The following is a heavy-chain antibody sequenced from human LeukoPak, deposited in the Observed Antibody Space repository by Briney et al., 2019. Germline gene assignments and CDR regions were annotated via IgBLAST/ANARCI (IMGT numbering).Heavy chain of an antibody. CDR3: TRMTTGHDY. J-gene: IGHJ4*02. CDR2: INHSGYT. Sequence: GSLRLSCAASGFTFSSYAMSWVRQTPGKGLEWIGEINHSGYTNDSPSLKSRVTLSIDTPRKQFSLNLRSVTVADTGIYYCTRMTTGHDYWGQGTLVTVSS. V-gene: IGHV4-34*01. CDR1: GFTFSSYA. D-gene: IGHD4-17*01.